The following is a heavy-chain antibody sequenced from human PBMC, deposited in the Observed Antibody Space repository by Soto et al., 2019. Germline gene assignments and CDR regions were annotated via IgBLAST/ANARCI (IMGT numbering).Heavy chain of an antibody. V-gene: IGHV3-30*18. J-gene: IGHJ5*02. Sequence: QVQMVESGGGVVQPGTSLTLSCATSGFTFSTSGMHWVRQAPGQGLEWVAMISHDGSVTYYTDSVQGRFTNSTDTPKNTLYLQLTSLRDEDTAIYYCAKDWGSSGWYNWFDPWGQGTRVTVS. CDR3: AKDWGSSGWYNWFDP. CDR1: GFTFSTSG. D-gene: IGHD6-13*01. CDR2: ISHDGSVT.